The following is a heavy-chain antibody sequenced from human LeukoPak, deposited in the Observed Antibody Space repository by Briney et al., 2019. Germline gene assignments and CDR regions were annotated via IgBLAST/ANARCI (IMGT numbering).Heavy chain of an antibody. CDR3: ATAHYYYYYMDV. CDR1: GYSISSGYY. Sequence: SETLSLTCTVSGYSISSGYYWGWIRQPPGKGLEWIGTIYHSGSTHYNPSLKSRVTISVDTSKNQFSLKLSSVTAADTAVYYCATAHYYYYYMDVWGKGTTVTVSS. V-gene: IGHV4-38-2*02. CDR2: IYHSGST. J-gene: IGHJ6*03.